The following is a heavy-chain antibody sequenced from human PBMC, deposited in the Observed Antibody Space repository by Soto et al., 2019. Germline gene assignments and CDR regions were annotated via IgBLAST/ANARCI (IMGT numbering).Heavy chain of an antibody. V-gene: IGHV1-69*06. CDR2: VIPIFQTA. J-gene: IGHJ4*02. Sequence: QVQLMQSGAEVKKPGSSVKVSCKASGGTFSSYAFTWVRQAPGQGLEWMGGVIPIFQTADYAQNFQGRVTITADKSTSTAYMELSSLRSEDTAVYYCARGGGGSYPFYFDFWGQGTLVTV. CDR3: ARGGGGSYPFYFDF. D-gene: IGHD2-21*01. CDR1: GGTFSSYA.